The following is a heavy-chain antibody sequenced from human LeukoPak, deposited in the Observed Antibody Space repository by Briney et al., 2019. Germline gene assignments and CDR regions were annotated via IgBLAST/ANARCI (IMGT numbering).Heavy chain of an antibody. J-gene: IGHJ3*02. CDR1: GYTFTGYY. V-gene: IGHV1-2*06. CDR3: ARDDKAYYDSSGYAFDI. CDR2: INPNSGGT. Sequence: ASVKVSCKASGYTFTGYYMHWVRQAPGQGLEWMGRINPNSGGTNYAQKFQGRVTMTRDTSISTAYMDLSSLISDDTAVYYCARDDKAYYDSSGYAFDIWGQGTMVTVS. D-gene: IGHD3-22*01.